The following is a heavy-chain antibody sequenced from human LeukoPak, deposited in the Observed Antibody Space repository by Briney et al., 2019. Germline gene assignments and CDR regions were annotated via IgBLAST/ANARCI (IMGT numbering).Heavy chain of an antibody. CDR1: GYTFTSYY. Sequence: GASVKVSCKASGYTFTSYYMHWVRQAPGQGLEWMGWINPNSGGTNYAQKFQGRVTMTRDTSISTAYMELSRLRSDDTAVYYCARGVLLWFGELSPIDYWGQGTLVTVSS. CDR3: ARGVLLWFGELSPIDY. CDR2: INPNSGGT. V-gene: IGHV1-2*02. D-gene: IGHD3-10*01. J-gene: IGHJ4*02.